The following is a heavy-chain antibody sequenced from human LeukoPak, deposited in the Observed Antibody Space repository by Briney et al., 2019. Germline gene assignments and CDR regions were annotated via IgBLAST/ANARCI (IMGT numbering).Heavy chain of an antibody. J-gene: IGHJ5*02. V-gene: IGHV4-59*08. CDR3: ARRAYSSGCYWFDP. CDR2: IYHSGST. CDR1: GGSISSYY. Sequence: SETLSLTCTVSGGSISSYYWNWIRQPPGEGLEWIGYIYHSGSTDYNPSLKSRVTISVDTSKNQFSLNLSSVTAADTAVYYCARRAYSSGCYWFDPWGQGTLVTVPS. D-gene: IGHD6-19*01.